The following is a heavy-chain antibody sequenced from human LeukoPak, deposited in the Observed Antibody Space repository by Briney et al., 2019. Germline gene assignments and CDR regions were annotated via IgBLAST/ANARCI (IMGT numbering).Heavy chain of an antibody. CDR1: GDFINTSIYY. D-gene: IGHD6-19*01. CDR3: ARLAAVSGYAGVGNYFHYYIDV. CDR2: AYSSGNT. J-gene: IGHJ6*03. Sequence: ETLSLTCTVSGDFINTSIYYWGWIRQPPGKGLEWIGSAYSSGNTYYNPSLKSRVIISVDTPKNQFSLKLNSVTAADTAVYYCARLAAVSGYAGVGNYFHYYIDVWGKGTTVTVSS. V-gene: IGHV4-39*01.